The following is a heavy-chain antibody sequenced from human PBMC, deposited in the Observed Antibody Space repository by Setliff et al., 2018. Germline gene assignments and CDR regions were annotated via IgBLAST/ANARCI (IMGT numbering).Heavy chain of an antibody. Sequence: PGGSLRLSCAASGFTFRSYSMTWVRQAPGKGLECVSGISSSGSYTYYAASVKGRFTISRDNANNSLFLQMDTLRPENTAVYYCARDNYYDSTQDAFDIWGQGTMVTVSS. J-gene: IGHJ3*02. D-gene: IGHD3-22*01. CDR3: ARDNYYDSTQDAFDI. CDR1: GFTFRSYS. V-gene: IGHV3-21*06. CDR2: ISSSGSYT.